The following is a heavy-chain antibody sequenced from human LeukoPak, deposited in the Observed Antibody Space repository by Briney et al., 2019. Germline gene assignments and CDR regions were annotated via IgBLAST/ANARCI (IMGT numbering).Heavy chain of an antibody. V-gene: IGHV3-7*04. CDR3: ARDRRCSSTSCYYFDY. CDR1: GFTFSSYW. CDR2: IKQDGSEK. J-gene: IGHJ4*02. Sequence: GGSLRLSCAASGFTFSSYWMTWVRRAPGKGLEWVANIKQDGSEKYYVDSVKGRFTISRDNAKNSLYLQMNSLRAEDTAVYYCARDRRCSSTSCYYFDYWGQGTLVTVSS. D-gene: IGHD2-2*01.